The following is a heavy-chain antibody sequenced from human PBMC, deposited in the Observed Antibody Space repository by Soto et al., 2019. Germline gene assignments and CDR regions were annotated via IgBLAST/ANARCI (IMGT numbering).Heavy chain of an antibody. V-gene: IGHV1-46*01. CDR2: VNPSGGST. Sequence: ASVKVSCKASGYLFTAYSMHWVRLAPGQGLEWMGVVNPSGGSTKYAQNFQGRVTMTRDTSTTTIYMELSSLRSDDTAIYYCAREENCSGGTCYSEYFHSWGQGTPVTVSS. CDR1: GYLFTAYS. D-gene: IGHD2-15*01. J-gene: IGHJ1*01. CDR3: AREENCSGGTCYSEYFHS.